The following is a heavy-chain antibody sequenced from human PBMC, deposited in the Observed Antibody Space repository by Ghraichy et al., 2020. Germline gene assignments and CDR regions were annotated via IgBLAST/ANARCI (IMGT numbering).Heavy chain of an antibody. J-gene: IGHJ4*02. D-gene: IGHD6-6*01. V-gene: IGHV3-33*01. CDR1: GFTFSTYG. CDR2: TWHDGGNT. CDR3: AREGAIAARLTHFDY. Sequence: GESLNISCVVSGFTFSTYGMHWVRQAPGKGLEWVAVTWHDGGNTYYEDSLRGRFTISRDDSKNTLYLQMNSLRAEDTAVYYCAREGAIAARLTHFDYWGQGTLVTVS.